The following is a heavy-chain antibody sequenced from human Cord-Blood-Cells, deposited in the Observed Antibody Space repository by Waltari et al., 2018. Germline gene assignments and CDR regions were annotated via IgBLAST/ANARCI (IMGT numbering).Heavy chain of an antibody. V-gene: IGHV3-15*01. Sequence: EVQLVESGGGLVKPGGSLRLSCAASGFTFSNAWMSWVRQAPGKGLEWVGRIKSKTDGGTTDYAAPVKGGFTISRDDSKNTLYLQMNSLKTEDTAVYYCTTYFSSGSYYFDYWGQGTLVTVSS. CDR3: TTYFSSGSYYFDY. J-gene: IGHJ4*02. D-gene: IGHD1-26*01. CDR1: GFTFSNAW. CDR2: IKSKTDGGTT.